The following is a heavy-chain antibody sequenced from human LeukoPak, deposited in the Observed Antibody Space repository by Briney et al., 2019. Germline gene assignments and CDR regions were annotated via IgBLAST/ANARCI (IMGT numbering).Heavy chain of an antibody. Sequence: TSETLSLTCTVSGGSISSSYYWDWIRQPPGKGLEWIGSMYYSGSTDYNPSLKSRVTISADMSKNQFSLNLTSVTASDTAVYYCSPRIYSSSPFDPWGQGTLVTVSA. CDR3: SPRIYSSSPFDP. D-gene: IGHD3-22*01. V-gene: IGHV4-39*07. CDR2: MYYSGST. CDR1: GGSISSSYY. J-gene: IGHJ5*02.